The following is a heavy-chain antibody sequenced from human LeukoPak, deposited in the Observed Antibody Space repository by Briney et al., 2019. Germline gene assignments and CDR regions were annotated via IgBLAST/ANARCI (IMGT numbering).Heavy chain of an antibody. CDR1: GGSISSYY. J-gene: IGHJ4*02. Sequence: SETLSLTCAVSGGSISSYYWSWIRQPPGKGLEWIGYIYYSGSTNYNPSLKSRVTTSVDTSKNQFSLKLSSVTAADTAVYYCASSGYRHATIDYWGQGTLVTVSS. CDR2: IYYSGST. D-gene: IGHD3-22*01. CDR3: ASSGYRHATIDY. V-gene: IGHV4-59*01.